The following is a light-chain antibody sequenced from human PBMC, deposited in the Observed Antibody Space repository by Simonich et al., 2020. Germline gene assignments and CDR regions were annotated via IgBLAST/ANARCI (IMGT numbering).Light chain of an antibody. CDR2: GDS. J-gene: IGLJ3*02. Sequence: SVLTQPPSVSGAPGQRVTISCTGRSSNIGAGYDVHWYQQLPGTAPKLLMYGDSNRPSGVPDRFSGSKSGTSASLAITGLQAEDEAYYYCQSYDSSLSGWVFGGGTKLTVL. V-gene: IGLV1-40*01. CDR3: QSYDSSLSGWV. CDR1: SSNIGAGYD.